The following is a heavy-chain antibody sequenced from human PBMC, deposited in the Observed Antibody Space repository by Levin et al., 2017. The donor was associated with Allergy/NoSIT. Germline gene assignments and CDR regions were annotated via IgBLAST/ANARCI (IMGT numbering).Heavy chain of an antibody. Sequence: PSQTLSLTCTVSGGSIRNYYWSWIRQPPGKGLEWIGYIYYSGTTNYNPSLKSRVTISVDTSKSQFSLKLTSVTAADTAIYYCARMGDTAMVDPFDYWGQGTLVTVSS. CDR2: IYYSGTT. J-gene: IGHJ4*02. CDR3: ARMGDTAMVDPFDY. D-gene: IGHD5-18*01. V-gene: IGHV4-59*01. CDR1: GGSIRNYY.